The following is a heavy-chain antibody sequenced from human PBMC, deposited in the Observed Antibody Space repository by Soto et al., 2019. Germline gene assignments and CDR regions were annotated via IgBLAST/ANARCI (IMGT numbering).Heavy chain of an antibody. V-gene: IGHV3-66*01. CDR1: GFTVTSNY. Sequence: PGGSLRLSCAASGFTVTSNYMSWVRQAPGKGLEWASVIYSDGSTYYADSVKGRFTISRDISKNTLYLQMNSLRAEDTAVYYCANQRGGYDRDFDYWGQGTLVTVSS. J-gene: IGHJ4*02. D-gene: IGHD5-12*01. CDR3: ANQRGGYDRDFDY. CDR2: IYSDGST.